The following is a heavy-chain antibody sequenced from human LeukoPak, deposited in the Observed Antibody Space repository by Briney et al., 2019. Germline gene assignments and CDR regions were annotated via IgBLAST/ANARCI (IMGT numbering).Heavy chain of an antibody. CDR1: GGSISSGSYY. V-gene: IGHV4-61*02. CDR3: ARGMGYCSGGSCLGYYFDY. CDR2: IYTSGST. D-gene: IGHD2-15*01. J-gene: IGHJ4*02. Sequence: TLSLTCAVSGGSISSGSYYWSWIRQPAGKGLEWIGRIYTSGSTNYNPSLKSRVTISVDTSKNQFSLKLSSVTAADTAVYYCARGMGYCSGGSCLGYYFDYWGQGTLVTVSS.